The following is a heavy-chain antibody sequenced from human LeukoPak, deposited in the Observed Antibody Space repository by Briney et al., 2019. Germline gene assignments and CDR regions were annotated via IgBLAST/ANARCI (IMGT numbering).Heavy chain of an antibody. D-gene: IGHD6-19*01. CDR2: IWFDGSNI. CDR1: GFNFSSYG. V-gene: IGHV3-33*01. Sequence: PGRSLRLSCAASGFNFSSYGMHWVRQAPGKGLEGVTSIWFDGSNIHYADSVKGRVTISRDNSKSALYLQMNSLRAEDTAIYYCARDSLPMAVTGPLDHWGQGALVTVSS. J-gene: IGHJ4*02. CDR3: ARDSLPMAVTGPLDH.